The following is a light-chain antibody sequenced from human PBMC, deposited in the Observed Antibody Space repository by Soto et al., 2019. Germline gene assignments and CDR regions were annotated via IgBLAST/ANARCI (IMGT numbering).Light chain of an antibody. Sequence: EMVLTQSPDTLSVSPGERATLSCMASQSVGNTLAWYQQKPGQAPRLLIYGASSRATGIPDRFSGSGSGTDFTLTISRLEPEDFAVYYCQQYGSSPSRFGQGTKVDI. CDR2: GAS. V-gene: IGKV3-20*01. J-gene: IGKJ1*01. CDR3: QQYGSSPSR. CDR1: QSVGNT.